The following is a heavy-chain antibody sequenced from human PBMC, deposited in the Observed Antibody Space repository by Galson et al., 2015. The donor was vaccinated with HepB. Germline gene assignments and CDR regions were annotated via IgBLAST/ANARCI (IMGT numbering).Heavy chain of an antibody. V-gene: IGHV3-64D*06. CDR3: TTGDYSIDAFDI. J-gene: IGHJ3*02. Sequence: SLRLSCAASGFTFSSYAMHWVRQAPGKGLEYVSAISSNGGSTYYADSVKGRFTISRDNSKNTLYLQMSSLRAEDTAVYYCTTGDYSIDAFDIWGQGTMVTVSS. CDR2: ISSNGGST. D-gene: IGHD4-17*01. CDR1: GFTFSSYA.